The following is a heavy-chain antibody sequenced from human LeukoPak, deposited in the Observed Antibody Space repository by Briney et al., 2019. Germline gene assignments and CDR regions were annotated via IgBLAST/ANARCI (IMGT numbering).Heavy chain of an antibody. CDR3: VRDVGAVRGEVYFDY. V-gene: IGHV3-21*06. CDR2: ITGSGPYM. D-gene: IGHD3-10*01. Sequence: GGSLRLSCAASGFTFSTFAMHWVRLSPGQGLEWVSSITGSGPYMLYADSVKHRFTISRDNTKNLLYLEMNSLRAEDTAMYFCVRDVGAVRGEVYFDYWGQGTLVTVSS. J-gene: IGHJ4*02. CDR1: GFTFSTFA.